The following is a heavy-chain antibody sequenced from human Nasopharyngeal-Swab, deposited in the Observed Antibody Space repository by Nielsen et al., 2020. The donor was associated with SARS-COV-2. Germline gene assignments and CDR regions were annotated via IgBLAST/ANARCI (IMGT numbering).Heavy chain of an antibody. J-gene: IGHJ4*02. CDR1: GFTFSTA. CDR2: IGGSGVKI. D-gene: IGHD4-17*01. Sequence: GESLKISCAASGFTFSTAMSWVRQAPGKGLECVSGIGGSGVKIYYADSVKGRFTISGDNAKNTLYLQMNSLRAEDTAVYYCARHDYGENYWGQGTLVTVSS. V-gene: IGHV3-23*01. CDR3: ARHDYGENY.